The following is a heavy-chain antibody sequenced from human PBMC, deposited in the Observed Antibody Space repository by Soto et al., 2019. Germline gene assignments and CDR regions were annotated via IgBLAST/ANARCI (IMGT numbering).Heavy chain of an antibody. D-gene: IGHD1-26*01. J-gene: IGHJ4*02. CDR1: ARTFFISA. CDR2: IIPTLGTI. CDR3: ARGTEWEQPSNQYYFDY. Sequence: QVQLVQSGTEVQAPGSSVTVSCKPSARTFFISAFSWVRQAPGQGLEWVGGIIPTLGTIHVAQRFQGRVTFTADKSTNTAYMELNSLTSVDSALYYCARGTEWEQPSNQYYFDYWGQGTLVTVSS. V-gene: IGHV1-69*06.